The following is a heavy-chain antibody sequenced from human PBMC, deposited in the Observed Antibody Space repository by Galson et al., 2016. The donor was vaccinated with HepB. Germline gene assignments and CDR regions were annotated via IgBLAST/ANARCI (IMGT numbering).Heavy chain of an antibody. Sequence: SLRLSCAVSGVPVSSRNINWVRQAPGKGLEWVSIFNSDGSTDYRDSVEGRFSFSRDDSKNTVYLQMNSLRVDDTAVYYCARASQPYCSSTSCYAGYYHYYGMDVGGQGTTVTVSS. V-gene: IGHV3-53*01. D-gene: IGHD2-2*01. CDR3: ARASQPYCSSTSCYAGYYHYYGMDV. CDR2: FNSDGST. J-gene: IGHJ6*02. CDR1: GVPVSSRN.